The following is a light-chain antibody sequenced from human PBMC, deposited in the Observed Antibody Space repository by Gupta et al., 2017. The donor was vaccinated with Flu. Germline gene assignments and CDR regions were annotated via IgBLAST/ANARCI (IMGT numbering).Light chain of an antibody. CDR1: NSNIGAGYD. CDR3: QSYDSSLSGSV. CDR2: GNS. J-gene: IGLJ3*02. V-gene: IGLV1-40*01. Sequence: QSVLTQPPSVSGAPGQRVTISCTGSNSNIGAGYDVHWYRHLPGTAPKLLIYGNSNRPSGVPDRFSGSKSGTSASLAITGLQAEDEADYYCQSYDSSLSGSVFGGGTKLTVL.